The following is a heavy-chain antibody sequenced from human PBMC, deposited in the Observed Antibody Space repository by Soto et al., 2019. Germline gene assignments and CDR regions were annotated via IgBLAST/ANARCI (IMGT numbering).Heavy chain of an antibody. V-gene: IGHV3-33*01. D-gene: IGHD6-19*01. CDR1: GFTFSGSG. Sequence: QVQLVESGGGVVQPGRSLRLSCAASGFTFSGSGMHWVRQAPGKGLEWVAVIWDDGSNENYADTVKGRFTISRDNYKNTLYLQMNSLRDDDTAVYYCARRFSSGWYADYWGQGTLVTVSS. CDR2: IWDDGSNE. J-gene: IGHJ4*02. CDR3: ARRFSSGWYADY.